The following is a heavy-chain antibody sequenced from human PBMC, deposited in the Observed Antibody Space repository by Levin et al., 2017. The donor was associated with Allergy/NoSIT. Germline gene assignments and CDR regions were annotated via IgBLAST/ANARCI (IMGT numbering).Heavy chain of an antibody. J-gene: IGHJ4*02. CDR2: IWYDGSNK. V-gene: IGHV3-33*01. CDR3: ARGAVSSGWYQTPDY. Sequence: SCAASGFTFSSYGMHWVRQAPGKGLEWVAVIWYDGSNKYYADSVKGRFTISRDNSKNTLYLQMNSLRAEDTAVYYCARGAVSSGWYQTPDYWGRGTLVTVSS. D-gene: IGHD6-19*01. CDR1: GFTFSSYG.